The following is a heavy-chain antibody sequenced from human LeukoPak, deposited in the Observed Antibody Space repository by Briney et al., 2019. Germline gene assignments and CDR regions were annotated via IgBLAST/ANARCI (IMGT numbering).Heavy chain of an antibody. CDR1: GGSISSSSYY. Sequence: SETLSLTCTVSGGSISSSSYYWGWIRQPPGKGLEWIGSIYYSGSTYYNPSLESRVTISVATSKNQFSLKLNSVTAADTAVYYCARHPKDFDNWAQRTLVTASS. CDR2: IYYSGST. J-gene: IGHJ4*02. CDR3: ARHPKDFDN. V-gene: IGHV4-39*01.